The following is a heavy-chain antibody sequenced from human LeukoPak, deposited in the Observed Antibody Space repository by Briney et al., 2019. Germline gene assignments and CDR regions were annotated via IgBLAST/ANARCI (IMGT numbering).Heavy chain of an antibody. V-gene: IGHV3-23*01. J-gene: IGHJ4*02. CDR2: ISDSGVTT. Sequence: GGSLRLSCAVSGFTFSSYAMNWVRQAPGEGLQWVSAISDSGVTTYYSDSVKGRFTISRDNSKNTLYLQMNFLRADDTAIYYCATGYCGSANCRKDYWGQGTLVTVSS. CDR3: ATGYCGSANCRKDY. D-gene: IGHD2-2*01. CDR1: GFTFSSYA.